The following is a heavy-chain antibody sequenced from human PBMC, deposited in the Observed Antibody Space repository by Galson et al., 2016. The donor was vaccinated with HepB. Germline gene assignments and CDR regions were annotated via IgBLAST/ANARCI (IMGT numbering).Heavy chain of an antibody. V-gene: IGHV3-7*01. CDR1: GFTFRSYW. J-gene: IGHJ4*02. CDR3: ARRMATITSFDY. Sequence: SLRLSCAVSGFTFRSYWMSWVRQAPGRGLEWVANIKQDGSEKYYLDSVKGRFTISRDNAKNSLSLQMNSLRAEDTAVYYCARRMATITSFDYWGQGTLVTVSS. CDR2: IKQDGSEK. D-gene: IGHD5-24*01.